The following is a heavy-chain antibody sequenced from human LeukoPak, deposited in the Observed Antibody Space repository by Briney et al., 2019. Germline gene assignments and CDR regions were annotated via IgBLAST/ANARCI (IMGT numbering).Heavy chain of an antibody. CDR3: AKAFGNSDDYYYYMDV. D-gene: IGHD4-23*01. CDR1: GFTFSSYA. J-gene: IGHJ6*03. CDR2: ISGSAGSA. Sequence: GGSLRLSCAASGFTFSSYAMRWVRQAPGMGLQWVSTISGSAGSAYYADSVRGRFTISRDNSKNTLSLQMNSLRAEDTAIYYCAKAFGNSDDYYYYMDVWGKGTTVTVSS. V-gene: IGHV3-23*01.